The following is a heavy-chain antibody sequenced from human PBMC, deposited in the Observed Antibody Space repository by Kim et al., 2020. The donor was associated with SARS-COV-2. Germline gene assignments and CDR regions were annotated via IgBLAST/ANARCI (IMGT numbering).Heavy chain of an antibody. CDR3: AKEGKATGTAFDY. V-gene: IGHV3-33*06. CDR1: GFTFSSYA. D-gene: IGHD1-1*01. CDR2: IWYDGSNK. J-gene: IGHJ4*02. Sequence: GGSLRLSCAASGFTFSSYAMHWVRQAPGKGLEWVAVIWYDGSNKYYADSVKGRFTISRDNSKNTLYLQMNSLRAEDTAVYYCAKEGKATGTAFDYWGQGTLVTFSS.